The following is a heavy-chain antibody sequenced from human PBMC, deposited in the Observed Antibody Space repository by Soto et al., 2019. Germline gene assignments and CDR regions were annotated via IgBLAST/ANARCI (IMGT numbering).Heavy chain of an antibody. CDR3: ARDRGVYYYDSSGYYYVGYFQH. V-gene: IGHV4-38-2*02. CDR1: GYSISSGYY. J-gene: IGHJ1*01. CDR2: IYHSGST. Sequence: PSETLSLTCAVSGYSISSGYYWGWIRQPPGKGLEWIGSIYHSGSTYYNPSLKSRVTISVDTSKNQFSLKLSSVTAADTAVYYCARDRGVYYYDSSGYYYVGYFQHWGQGTLVTGSS. D-gene: IGHD3-22*01.